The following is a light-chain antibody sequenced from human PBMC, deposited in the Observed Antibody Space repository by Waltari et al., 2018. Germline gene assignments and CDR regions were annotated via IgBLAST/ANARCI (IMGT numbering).Light chain of an antibody. V-gene: IGLV4-69*01. CDR2: VNSDGSH. J-gene: IGLJ3*02. Sequence: QLVVTQSPSASASLGASVKLTCTLSGGHTHYAITWPQQQPQKGPRFLMKVNSDGSHNKGDGIPDRFSGSSSGAERYLTISSLQSEDEADYHCQTWDTGIRVFGGGTKLIVL. CDR1: GGHTHYA. CDR3: QTWDTGIRV.